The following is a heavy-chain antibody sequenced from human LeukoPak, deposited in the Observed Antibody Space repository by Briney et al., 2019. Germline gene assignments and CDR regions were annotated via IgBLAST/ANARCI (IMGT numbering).Heavy chain of an antibody. CDR3: ARGGSYLSAFDI. V-gene: IGHV3-53*01. CDR1: GFTFSSNY. Sequence: GGSLRLSCAASGFTFSSNYMSWVRQAPGKGLEWVSFIYSGGSTFYADAVKGRFTISRDNSKNTLYLQMNSLSAEDTAVYYCARGGSYLSAFDIWGQGTMVTVSS. D-gene: IGHD1-26*01. J-gene: IGHJ3*02. CDR2: IYSGGST.